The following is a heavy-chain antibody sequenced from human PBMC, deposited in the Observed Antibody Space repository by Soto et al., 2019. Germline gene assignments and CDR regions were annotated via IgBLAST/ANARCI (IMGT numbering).Heavy chain of an antibody. J-gene: IGHJ4*02. D-gene: IGHD2-8*01. CDR3: ARAVCTNGICYSGPSFDY. Sequence: SETLSLTCTVSGGSISSSNYYWGWIRPPPGKGLEWIGNIYYSGSTYYNPSLKSRVTISVDTSKNQFSLKLSSVTAPDTAVYYCARAVCTNGICYSGPSFDYWGQGTLVTVSS. CDR2: IYYSGST. CDR1: GGSISSSNYY. V-gene: IGHV4-39*07.